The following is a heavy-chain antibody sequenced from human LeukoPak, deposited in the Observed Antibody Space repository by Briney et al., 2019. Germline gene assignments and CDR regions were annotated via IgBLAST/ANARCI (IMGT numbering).Heavy chain of an antibody. V-gene: IGHV3-23*05. CDR3: ARSVPDYTRFDF. J-gene: IGHJ4*02. CDR1: GFTFSDYA. CDR2: FKTNYNQV. Sequence: PGGSLRLSCVASGFTFSDYAMNGVRQAPGKGLEWVSTFKTNYNQVYYAESVRGRFTISTDNSKNTAYLQMNSLRVEDTALYYCARSVPDYTRFDFWGQGALVTVSS. D-gene: IGHD4-11*01.